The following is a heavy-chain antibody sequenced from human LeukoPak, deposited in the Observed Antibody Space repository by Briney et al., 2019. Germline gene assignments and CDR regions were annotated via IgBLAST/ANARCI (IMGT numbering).Heavy chain of an antibody. CDR2: ISAYNGNT. Sequence: ASVKVSCKASGYTFTSYGISWVRQAPGQGLEWMGWISAYNGNTNYAQKLQGRVTMTTDTSTSTAYMELRSLRSDDTAVYYCARDPSSSTSYNSRFDPWGQGTLVTVSS. V-gene: IGHV1-18*01. D-gene: IGHD2-2*01. CDR1: GYTFTSYG. CDR3: ARDPSSSTSYNSRFDP. J-gene: IGHJ5*02.